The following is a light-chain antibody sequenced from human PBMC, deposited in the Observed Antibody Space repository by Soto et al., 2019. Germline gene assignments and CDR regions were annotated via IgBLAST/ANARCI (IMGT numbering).Light chain of an antibody. CDR3: QQSYSTPGGT. J-gene: IGKJ3*01. CDR1: QSISSY. CDR2: AAS. Sequence: DIQMTQSPSSLSASVGDRVTITCGASQSISSYFNWYQQKPGKAPKLLIYAASSLQSGVPSRFSGRRSGTEFTLTSRSLQPEDFATYYCQQSYSTPGGTFGPGTKVEIK. V-gene: IGKV1-39*01.